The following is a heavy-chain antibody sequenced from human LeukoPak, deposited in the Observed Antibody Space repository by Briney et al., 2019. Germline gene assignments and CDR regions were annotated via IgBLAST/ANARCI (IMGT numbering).Heavy chain of an antibody. J-gene: IGHJ5*02. Sequence: GGSLRLSCAASGFSVCSNYMSWVRQAPGKGLEWVSIIYSGGTTYYADSVKGRFTVSRDNSKNTLYLQMNSLRAEDTAVYYCAREYGSGTDYFDPWGQGTLVTVSS. D-gene: IGHD3-10*01. CDR3: AREYGSGTDYFDP. CDR1: GFSVCSNY. CDR2: IYSGGTT. V-gene: IGHV3-53*01.